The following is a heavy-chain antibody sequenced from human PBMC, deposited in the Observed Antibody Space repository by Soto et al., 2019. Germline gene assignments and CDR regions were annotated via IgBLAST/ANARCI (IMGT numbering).Heavy chain of an antibody. CDR3: ARNPRPISYILTDYYYYGMDV. Sequence: QVQLVQSGAEVKKPGSSVKVSCKASGGTFSSYAISWVRQAPGQGLEWRGGIIPIFATANYAKKFQGRVTNTADESTSTAYMELSSLRSEDTAVYYCARNPRPISYILTDYYYYGMDVWGQGTTVTVSS. J-gene: IGHJ6*02. D-gene: IGHD3-9*01. V-gene: IGHV1-69*01. CDR1: GGTFSSYA. CDR2: IIPIFATA.